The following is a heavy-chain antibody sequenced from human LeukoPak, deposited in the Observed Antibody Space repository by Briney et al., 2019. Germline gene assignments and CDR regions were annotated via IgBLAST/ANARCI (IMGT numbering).Heavy chain of an antibody. J-gene: IGHJ4*02. Sequence: PGGSLRLSCAASGFTFSSYWMSWVRQAPGKGLEWVANIKQDGSEKYYVDSVKGRFTISRDNSKNTLYLQMNSLRADDTALYYCAKKGPVIVGVTYFDYWGQGTLVTVSS. D-gene: IGHD1-26*01. CDR1: GFTFSSYW. CDR3: AKKGPVIVGVTYFDY. CDR2: IKQDGSEK. V-gene: IGHV3-7*03.